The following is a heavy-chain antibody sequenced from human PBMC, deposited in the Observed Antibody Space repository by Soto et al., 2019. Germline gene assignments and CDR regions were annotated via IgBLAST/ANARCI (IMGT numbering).Heavy chain of an antibody. CDR1: GFTFSSYA. V-gene: IGHV3-30*04. J-gene: IGHJ6*02. CDR2: ISYDGRNK. D-gene: IGHD2-15*01. CDR3: VRDTAYCSGGTCYSSHDMDV. Sequence: GGSLRLSCAASGFTFSSYAMHWVRQAPGKGLEWVAVISYDGRNKYYADSVKGRFTISRDNSKNTLYLEMNSLRVEDTAVYHCVRDTAYCSGGTCYSSHDMDVWGQGATVTVSS.